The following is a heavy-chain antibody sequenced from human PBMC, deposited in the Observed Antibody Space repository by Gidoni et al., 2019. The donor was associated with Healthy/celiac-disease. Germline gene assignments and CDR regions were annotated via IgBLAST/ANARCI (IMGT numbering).Heavy chain of an antibody. V-gene: IGHV1-69*06. J-gene: IGHJ4*02. D-gene: IGHD6-19*01. CDR1: GGTLRSYA. CDR3: ARVVAPLSSSGYFDY. Sequence: QVQLVQSGAEVKKPGSSVKVSCKASGGTLRSYAISWVRQAPGQGLEWMGGIIPIFGTANYAQKFQGRVTITADKSTSTAYMELSSLRSEDTAVYYCARVVAPLSSSGYFDYWGQGTLVTVSS. CDR2: IIPIFGTA.